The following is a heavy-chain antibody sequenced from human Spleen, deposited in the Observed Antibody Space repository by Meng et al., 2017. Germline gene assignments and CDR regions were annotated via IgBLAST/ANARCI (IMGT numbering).Heavy chain of an antibody. CDR1: GFTFSSYA. D-gene: IGHD3-9*01. CDR2: ISGSGYST. V-gene: IGHV3-23*01. Sequence: GGSLRLSCAASGFTFSSYAMSWVRQAPGKGLEWVSAISGSGYSTYYADSVKGRFTISRDNSKNTLSLQVNSLRAEDTAVYYCVKGVRGGDWYYDILTGYYGLDYWGQGTLVTVSS. J-gene: IGHJ4*02. CDR3: VKGVRGGDWYYDILTGYYGLDY.